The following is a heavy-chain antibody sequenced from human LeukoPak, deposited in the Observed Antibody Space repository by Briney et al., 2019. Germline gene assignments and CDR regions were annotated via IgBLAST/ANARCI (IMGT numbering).Heavy chain of an antibody. CDR3: AKDLGSTITPGHHDY. CDR2: ISWNSGSI. V-gene: IGHV3-9*01. D-gene: IGHD5/OR15-5a*01. J-gene: IGHJ4*02. Sequence: GGSLRLSCAASGFTFDDYAMHWVRQAPGKGLEWVSGISWNSGSIGYADSVKGRFTISRDNAKNSLYLQMNSLRAEDTALYYCAKDLGSTITPGHHDYWGQGTLVTVSS. CDR1: GFTFDDYA.